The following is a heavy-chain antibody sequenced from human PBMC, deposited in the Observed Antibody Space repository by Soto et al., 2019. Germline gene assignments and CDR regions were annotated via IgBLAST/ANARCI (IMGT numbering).Heavy chain of an antibody. CDR2: ISYDGSDK. V-gene: IGHV3-30*09. CDR3: ARRAWDSYYAIDV. Sequence: PGGSLRLSCAASGFKYTDLALHWVRQSPGKGLEWVAIISYDGSDKYYADSVKGRFVISRDNPKNTLYLEMNSLRPEDTAVYFCARRAWDSYYAIDVWGQGTTVTVSS. D-gene: IGHD3-22*01. J-gene: IGHJ6*02. CDR1: GFKYTDLA.